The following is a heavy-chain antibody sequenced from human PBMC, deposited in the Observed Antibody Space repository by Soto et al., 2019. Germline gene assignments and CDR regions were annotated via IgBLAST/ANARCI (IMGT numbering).Heavy chain of an antibody. CDR3: ARVGGYSGYDWDY. D-gene: IGHD5-12*01. Sequence: QVQLVQSGAEVKKPGSSVKVSCKASGVTFSSYTISWVRQAPGQGLEWMGRIIPILGIANYAQKFQGRVTITADKSTSTAYMELSSLRSEDTAVYYCARVGGYSGYDWDYWGQGTLVTVSS. CDR2: IIPILGIA. V-gene: IGHV1-69*02. CDR1: GVTFSSYT. J-gene: IGHJ4*02.